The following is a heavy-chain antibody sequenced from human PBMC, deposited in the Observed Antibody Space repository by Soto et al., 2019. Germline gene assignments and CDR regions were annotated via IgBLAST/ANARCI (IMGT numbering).Heavy chain of an antibody. D-gene: IGHD3-22*01. J-gene: IGHJ4*02. CDR1: GFTFSSYA. V-gene: IGHV3-23*01. CDR2: ISAGAVAT. CDR3: AKGRESSGSYRPFDY. Sequence: GGSLRLSCAASGFTFSSYAMSWVRQAPGKGLEWVSAISAGAVATNYADSVKGRFTISRDNSKNTLYLQMNSLRAEDTAVYYCAKGRESSGSYRPFDYWGQGALVTVSS.